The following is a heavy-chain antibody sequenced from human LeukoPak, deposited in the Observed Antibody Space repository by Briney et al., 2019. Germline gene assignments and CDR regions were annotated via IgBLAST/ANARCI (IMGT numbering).Heavy chain of an antibody. CDR2: ISWNSGSI. D-gene: IGHD3-10*01. J-gene: IGHJ4*02. Sequence: PGGSLRLSCAAAGFTFDDYAMHWVRQAPGKGLEWVSGISWNSGSIGYADSVKGRFTISRDNAKNSLYLQMNSLRAEDTALYYSAKDGDSTMVRGLSPLDYWGQGTLVTVSS. V-gene: IGHV3-9*01. CDR1: GFTFDDYA. CDR3: AKDGDSTMVRGLSPLDY.